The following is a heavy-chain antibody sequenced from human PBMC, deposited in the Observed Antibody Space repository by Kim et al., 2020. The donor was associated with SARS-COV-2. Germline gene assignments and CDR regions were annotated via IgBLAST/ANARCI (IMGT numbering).Heavy chain of an antibody. CDR1: GFTFSSYA. Sequence: GGSLRLSCAGSGFTFSSYAMSWVRQAPGKGLEWVSGIYGSGDSTHYADSVKGRFTISRDNSKNTLYLQINSLRAEDTAVYYCAKVASGTVTTWCYYYDYWGQGTLVTVSS. V-gene: IGHV3-23*01. CDR2: IYGSGDST. CDR3: AKVASGTVTTWCYYYDY. D-gene: IGHD4-17*01. J-gene: IGHJ4*02.